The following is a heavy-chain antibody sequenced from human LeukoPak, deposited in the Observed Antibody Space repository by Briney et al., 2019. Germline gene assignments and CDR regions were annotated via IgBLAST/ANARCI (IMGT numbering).Heavy chain of an antibody. CDR2: ISGYNGVT. Sequence: ASVKVSCKTSGYTFTSYGVSWVRQAPGQGLAWMGWISGYNGVTRYPQTFQDRITMTTDTSASTVYMELKNLTSDDTAVYFCARDFSNFGDFWGQGTLSPSPQ. CDR3: ARDFSNFGDF. CDR1: GYTFTSYG. D-gene: IGHD3-3*01. V-gene: IGHV1-18*01. J-gene: IGHJ4*02.